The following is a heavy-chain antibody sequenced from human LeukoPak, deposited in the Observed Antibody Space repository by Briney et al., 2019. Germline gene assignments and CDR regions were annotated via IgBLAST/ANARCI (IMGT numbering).Heavy chain of an antibody. Sequence: PSETLSLTCTVSGGSISSSNWWSWVRQPPGKGLEWIGEIYHSGSTNYNPSLKSRVTISVDKSKNQFSLKLSSVTAADTAVYYCARVSARGRNYFDYWGQGTLVTVSS. D-gene: IGHD1-26*01. V-gene: IGHV4-4*02. CDR1: GGSISSSNW. J-gene: IGHJ4*02. CDR3: ARVSARGRNYFDY. CDR2: IYHSGST.